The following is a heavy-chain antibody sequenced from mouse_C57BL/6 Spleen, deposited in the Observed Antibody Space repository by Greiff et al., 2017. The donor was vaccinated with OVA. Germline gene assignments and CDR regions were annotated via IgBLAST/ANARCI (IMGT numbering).Heavy chain of an antibody. V-gene: IGHV1-42*01. CDR2: INPSTGGT. CDR3: ARGGGWDDYFDY. CDR1: GYSFTGYY. D-gene: IGHD4-1*01. J-gene: IGHJ2*01. Sequence: EVQLVESGPELVKPGASVKISCKASGYSFTGYYMNWVKQSPEKSLEWIGEINPSTGGTTYNQKFKAKATLTVDKSSSTAYMQLKSLTSEDSAVYYCARGGGWDDYFDYWGQGTTLTVSS.